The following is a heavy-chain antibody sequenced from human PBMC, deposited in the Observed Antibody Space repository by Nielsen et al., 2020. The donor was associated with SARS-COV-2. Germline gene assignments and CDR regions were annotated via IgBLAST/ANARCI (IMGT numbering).Heavy chain of an antibody. CDR1: GFTFDDYG. V-gene: IGHV3-20*01. D-gene: IGHD4-17*01. CDR3: ARDLGDYGDYAGPDY. J-gene: IGHJ4*02. CDR2: INWNGGST. Sequence: GVLKISCAASGFTFDDYGMSWVRQAPGKGLEWVSGINWNGGSTGYADSVKGRFTISRDNAKNSLYLQMNSLRAEDTALYHCARDLGDYGDYAGPDYWGQGTLVTVSS.